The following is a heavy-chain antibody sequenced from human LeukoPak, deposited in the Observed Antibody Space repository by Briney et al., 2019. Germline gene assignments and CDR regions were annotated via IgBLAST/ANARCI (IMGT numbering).Heavy chain of an antibody. V-gene: IGHV4-39*07. CDR3: ARGIGYDFWSGYYTIDY. CDR2: IYYSGST. Sequence: SETLSLTCTVSGGSISSSSYYWGWIRQPPGKGLEWIGSIYYSGSTYYNPSLKSRVTISVDTSKNQFSLKLSSVTAADTAVYYCARGIGYDFWSGYYTIDYWGQGTLVTVSS. D-gene: IGHD3-3*01. CDR1: GGSISSSSYY. J-gene: IGHJ4*02.